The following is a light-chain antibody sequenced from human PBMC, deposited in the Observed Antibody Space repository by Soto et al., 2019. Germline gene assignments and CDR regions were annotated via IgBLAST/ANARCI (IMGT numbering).Light chain of an antibody. CDR1: QSISIL. Sequence: DIHLTQSPSTLSASVGDRVTITCRASQSISILLAWYQQKPGKAPNLLIYATSTLETGVSSRLSGSGSGTEFTLTFSSLQPDDSATYYCQHYNDFSWTFGQGTKVEIK. V-gene: IGKV1-5*03. CDR2: ATS. J-gene: IGKJ1*01. CDR3: QHYNDFSWT.